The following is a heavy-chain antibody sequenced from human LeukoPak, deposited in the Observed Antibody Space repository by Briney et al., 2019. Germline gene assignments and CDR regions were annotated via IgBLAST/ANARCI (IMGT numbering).Heavy chain of an antibody. Sequence: SETLFLTCTVSGGSMSYYYWSWIRQPPGKGLEWIGYIYYSGSTNYNPSLKSRVTISVDTSKNQFSLKLSSVTAEDTAVYYCASSFPSYSSGFDYWGQGTLVTVSS. J-gene: IGHJ4*02. CDR1: GGSMSYYY. D-gene: IGHD6-19*01. CDR3: ASSFPSYSSGFDY. CDR2: IYYSGST. V-gene: IGHV4-59*01.